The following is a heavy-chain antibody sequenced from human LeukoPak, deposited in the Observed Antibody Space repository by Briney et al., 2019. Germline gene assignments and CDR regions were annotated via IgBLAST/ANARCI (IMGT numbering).Heavy chain of an antibody. CDR1: GFTVRSNY. CDR2: IYSGGDT. V-gene: IGHV3-66*02. D-gene: IGHD6-13*01. CDR3: TRGPGSTWYSDY. J-gene: IGHJ4*02. Sequence: GGSLRLSXAASGFTVRSNYMNWVRQAPGKGLEWVSIIYSGGDTYYADYVKGRFTISRDNSKNTLYLQMNNLRPEDTAVYYCTRGPGSTWYSDYWGQGTLVTVSS.